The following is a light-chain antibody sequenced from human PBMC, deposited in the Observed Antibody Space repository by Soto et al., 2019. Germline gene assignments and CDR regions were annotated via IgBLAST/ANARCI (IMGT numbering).Light chain of an antibody. J-gene: IGKJ4*01. CDR3: QQFNNYPRT. Sequence: AIQLTQSPSSLSVSVGDRVTITCRASQGISSALAWYQQKPGKAPKLLIYDASSLESGVPSRFSGSGSGPDFTLTISSLQPEDFASYYFQQFNNYPRTFGGGTKVEIK. CDR2: DAS. V-gene: IGKV1D-13*01. CDR1: QGISSA.